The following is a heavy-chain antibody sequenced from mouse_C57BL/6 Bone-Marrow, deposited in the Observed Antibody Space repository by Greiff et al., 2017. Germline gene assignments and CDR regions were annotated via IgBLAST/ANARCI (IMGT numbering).Heavy chain of an antibody. CDR3: ASWDAHYYTMDC. CDR1: GYPFISYT. J-gene: IGHJ4*01. Sequence: VQLQQSGAELARPGAPVKMSCKASGYPFISYTMHWVKQRPGQGLEWIGYLNPSRGYTKYNQKFKDKGTLTADKSSSTAYMQLSNLTSEDSAVYYCASWDAHYYTMDCWSQGASGTVSS. CDR2: LNPSRGYT. V-gene: IGHV1-4*01. D-gene: IGHD4-1*01.